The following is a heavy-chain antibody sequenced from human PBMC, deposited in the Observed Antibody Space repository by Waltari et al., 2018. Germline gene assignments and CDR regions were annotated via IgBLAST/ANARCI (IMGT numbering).Heavy chain of an antibody. J-gene: IGHJ3*02. V-gene: IGHV3-23*03. CDR2: IYTGGST. D-gene: IGHD2-8*02. Sequence: EVQLLQSGGGLVQPGGSLRLSCAGSGFTFSNYVMSWVRQGPGKGLEWVSVIYTGGSTHYADSVKGRFTVSRDNSKSTLYLQMDTLTPEDTAVYYCAKEGGGVTFDIWGQGTMVTVSS. CDR3: AKEGGGVTFDI. CDR1: GFTFSNYV.